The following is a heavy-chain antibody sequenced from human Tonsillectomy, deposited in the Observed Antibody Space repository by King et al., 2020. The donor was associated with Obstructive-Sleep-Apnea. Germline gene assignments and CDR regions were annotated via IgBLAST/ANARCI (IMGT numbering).Heavy chain of an antibody. CDR3: AKGGIAVASEFDY. J-gene: IGHJ4*02. CDR1: GFTFDDYT. D-gene: IGHD6-19*01. CDR2: VSWDGGST. Sequence: VQLVESGGVVVQPGGSLRLSCAASGFTFDDYTMHWVRQAPGKGLEWVSLVSWDGGSTYYADSVKGRFTISRDNSKNSLYLQMNSLRTEDTALYYCAKGGIAVASEFDYWGQGTLVTVSS. V-gene: IGHV3-43*01.